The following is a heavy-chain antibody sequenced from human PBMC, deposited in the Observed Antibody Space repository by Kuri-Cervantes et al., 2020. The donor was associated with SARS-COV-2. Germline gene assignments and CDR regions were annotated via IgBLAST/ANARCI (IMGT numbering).Heavy chain of an antibody. CDR3: TRDQRSGNMDV. J-gene: IGHJ6*02. V-gene: IGHV3-48*03. Sequence: GGSLGPSCAASGFTCNRHPMNLVRQAPGKGLEWVSYIHNSLDVIYYADSVRGRFTISRDNARNSLYLQMNSLRVDDTAVYYCTRDQRSGNMDVWGQGTTVTVSS. D-gene: IGHD6-25*01. CDR1: GFTCNRHP. CDR2: IHNSLDVI.